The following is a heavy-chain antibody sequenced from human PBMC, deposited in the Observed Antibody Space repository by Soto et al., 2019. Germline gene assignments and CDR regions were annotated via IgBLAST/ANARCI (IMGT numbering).Heavy chain of an antibody. D-gene: IGHD2-15*01. CDR3: FQAEVGIRDAVPVSAFLLNRSPDL. J-gene: IGHJ2*01. Sequence: PGKHLEMIGYIYYSGSTYYNPSLKSRVTISVDTSKNQFSLKLSSVTAADTAVYFFFQAEVGIRDAVPVSAFLLNRSPDL. CDR2: IYYSGST. V-gene: IGHV4-30-4*01.